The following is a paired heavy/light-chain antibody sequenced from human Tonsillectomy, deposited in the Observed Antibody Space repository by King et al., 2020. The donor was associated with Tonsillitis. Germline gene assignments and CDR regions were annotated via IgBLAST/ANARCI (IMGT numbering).Light chain of an antibody. CDR1: NIGSKS. Sequence: SYVLTQPPSVSVAPGKTARITCGGNNIGSKSVHWYQQKPGQAPVLVIYYDSDRPSGIPERFSGSNSGNTATLTISRVEAGDEADYYCQVWDSSSDHPVFGGGTQLTVL. V-gene: IGLV3-21*01. CDR2: YDS. CDR3: QVWDSSSDHPV. J-gene: IGLJ7*01.
Heavy chain of an antibody. Sequence: QVQLVESGGGVVQPGRSLRLSCAASGFTFSSYAMHWVRQAPGKGLEWVAVISYDGSNKYYADSVKGRFTISRDNSKNTLYLQMNSLRAEDTAVYYCARDGGEKVVVKYYFDYWGQGTLVTVSS. J-gene: IGHJ4*02. V-gene: IGHV3-30-3*01. CDR2: ISYDGSNK. CDR3: ARDGGEKVVVKYYFDY. CDR1: GFTFSSYA. D-gene: IGHD3-22*01.